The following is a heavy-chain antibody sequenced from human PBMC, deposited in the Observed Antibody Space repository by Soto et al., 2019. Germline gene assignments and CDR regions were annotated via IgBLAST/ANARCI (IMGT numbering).Heavy chain of an antibody. CDR2: ISTNGGST. J-gene: IGHJ4*02. CDR1: GLTFSSSA. CDR3: VKGEYYYDSSGYYPFDY. D-gene: IGHD3-22*01. Sequence: SLRLCCADSGLTFSSSAMHWVHQAPGKGLEYVSSISTNGGSTHYADSVKGRFTISRDNSKNTQYLQMSSLRADDTAVYYCVKGEYYYDSSGYYPFDYWGQGTLFTVSS. V-gene: IGHV3-64D*06.